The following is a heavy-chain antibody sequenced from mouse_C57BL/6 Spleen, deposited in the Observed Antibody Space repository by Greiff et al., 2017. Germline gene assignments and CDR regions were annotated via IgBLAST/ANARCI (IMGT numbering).Heavy chain of an antibody. V-gene: IGHV1-85*01. D-gene: IGHD1-1*01. CDR2: IYPRDGST. J-gene: IGHJ4*01. CDR3: ARKFLVDGSSDDAMDY. Sequence: QVQLQQSGPELVKPGASVKLSCKASGYTFTSYDINWVKQRPGQGLEWIGWIYPRDGSTKYNEKFKGKATLTVDTSSSTAYMELHSLTSEDSAVYFCARKFLVDGSSDDAMDYWGQGTSVTVSA. CDR1: GYTFTSYD.